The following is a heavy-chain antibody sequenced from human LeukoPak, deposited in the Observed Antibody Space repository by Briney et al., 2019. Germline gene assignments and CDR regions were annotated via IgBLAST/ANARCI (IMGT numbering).Heavy chain of an antibody. Sequence: PGGSLRLSCEASGFTFSNHGMHWVRQAPGKGLEWVAVIWFDGSNKYYADSVKGRFTISRDNSKNTLYLQMNSLRAEDTAVYYCAKARSWDFDYWGQGTLVTVSS. D-gene: IGHD7-27*01. V-gene: IGHV3-33*06. CDR3: AKARSWDFDY. CDR1: GFTFSNHG. CDR2: IWFDGSNK. J-gene: IGHJ4*02.